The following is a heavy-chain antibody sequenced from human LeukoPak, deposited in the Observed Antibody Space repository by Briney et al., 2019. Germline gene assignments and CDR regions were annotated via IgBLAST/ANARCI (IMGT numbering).Heavy chain of an antibody. D-gene: IGHD2-2*01. CDR2: IYPGDSDT. Sequence: GESLKISCKGSGYSFTSYWIGWVRQMPGKGLEWMGIIYPGDSDTRYSPSFQGQVTISADKSISTAYLQWSSLKASDTAMYYCARLIGPAVHYYYYYMDVWGKGTTVTVSS. CDR3: ARLIGPAVHYYYYYMDV. V-gene: IGHV5-51*01. J-gene: IGHJ6*03. CDR1: GYSFTSYW.